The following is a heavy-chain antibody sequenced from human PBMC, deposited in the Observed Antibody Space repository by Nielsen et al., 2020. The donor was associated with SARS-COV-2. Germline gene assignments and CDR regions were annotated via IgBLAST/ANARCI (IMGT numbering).Heavy chain of an antibody. CDR1: GYTLTELS. CDR2: MNPNSGNT. J-gene: IGHJ6*02. V-gene: IGHV1-8*01. CDR3: AGTGIQLWLDYGMDV. Sequence: ASVKVSCKVSGYTLTELSMHWVRQATGQGLEWMGWMNPNSGNTGYAQKFQGRVTMTRNTSISTAYMELSSLRSEDTAVYYCAGTGIQLWLDYGMDVWGQGTTVTVSS. D-gene: IGHD5-18*01.